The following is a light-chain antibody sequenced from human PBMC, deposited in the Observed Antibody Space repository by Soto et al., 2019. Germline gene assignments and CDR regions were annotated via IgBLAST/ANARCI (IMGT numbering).Light chain of an antibody. V-gene: IGKV3-11*01. Sequence: EIVLTQSPATLSLSPGERATLSCRASQSVSSYLAWYQQKPGQAPRLLIYDASNRSTGIPARFSGSGSGTDITLTISRLEAEDVAVYYSQQRSNFPLTFGGGNKLEIK. CDR1: QSVSSY. J-gene: IGKJ4*01. CDR2: DAS. CDR3: QQRSNFPLT.